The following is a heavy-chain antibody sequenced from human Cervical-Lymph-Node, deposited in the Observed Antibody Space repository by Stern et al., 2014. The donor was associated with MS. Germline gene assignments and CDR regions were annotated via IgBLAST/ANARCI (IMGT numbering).Heavy chain of an antibody. CDR2: ISYDGSNR. J-gene: IGHJ4*02. CDR3: AKNTMGIAVAGLFDY. V-gene: IGHV3-30*18. Sequence: VQLVVSGGGVVQPGRSLRLSCEASGFTFDSYGVHWVRQPPGKGLVLVAVISYDGSNRYYADSVKGRFTISRDSSKNTVHLQMNSLRADDTALYYCAKNTMGIAVAGLFDYWGQGILVTVSS. D-gene: IGHD6-19*01. CDR1: GFTFDSYG.